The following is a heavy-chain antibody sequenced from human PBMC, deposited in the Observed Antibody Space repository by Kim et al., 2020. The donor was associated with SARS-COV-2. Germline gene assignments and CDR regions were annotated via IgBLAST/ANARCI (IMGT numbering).Heavy chain of an antibody. CDR1: GFTFSGFA. J-gene: IGHJ3*01. V-gene: IGHV3-73*01. D-gene: IGHD3-16*01. CDR2: IRSKANGYTT. CDR3: TRRGGSDAFDV. Sequence: GGSLRLSCAASGFTFSGFAIHWVRQPSGKGLEWVGRIRSKANGYTTAYAPSVNGRFTVSSDDSKTTAYLHMKSLKTEDTAVYYCTRRGGSDAFDVWGRGT.